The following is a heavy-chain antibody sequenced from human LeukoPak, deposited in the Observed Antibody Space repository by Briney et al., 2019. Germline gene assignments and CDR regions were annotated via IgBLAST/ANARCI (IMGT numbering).Heavy chain of an antibody. CDR1: GYTFTSYA. D-gene: IGHD6-6*01. CDR2: INAGNGNT. J-gene: IGHJ6*03. Sequence: ASVKVSCKASGYTFTSYAMHWVRQAPGQRLEWMGRINAGNGNTKYSQEFQGRVTITRDTSASTVYMELSSLRSEDMAVYYCAREGHGSSSDYYMDVWGKGTTVTVSS. V-gene: IGHV1-3*03. CDR3: AREGHGSSSDYYMDV.